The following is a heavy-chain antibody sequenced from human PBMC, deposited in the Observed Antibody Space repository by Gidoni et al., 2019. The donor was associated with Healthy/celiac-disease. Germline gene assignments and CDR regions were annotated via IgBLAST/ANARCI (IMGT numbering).Heavy chain of an antibody. CDR2: ISSNGGST. CDR3: ARDRGFYDSSGYYRDAFDI. V-gene: IGHV3-64*01. J-gene: IGHJ3*02. Sequence: EVQLVESGGGLVQPGGSLRLSCAASGFTFSSYAMHWVRQAPGKGLEYVSAISSNGGSTYYANSVKGRFTISRDNSKNTLYLQMGSLRAEDMAVYYCARDRGFYDSSGYYRDAFDIWGQGTMVTVSS. CDR1: GFTFSSYA. D-gene: IGHD3-22*01.